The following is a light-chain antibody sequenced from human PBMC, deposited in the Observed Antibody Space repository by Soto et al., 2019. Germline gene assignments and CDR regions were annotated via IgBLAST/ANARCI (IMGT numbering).Light chain of an antibody. V-gene: IGLV2-14*01. CDR1: SRDVGGYNY. CDR3: SSYTSSSTLVV. CDR2: DVS. J-gene: IGLJ2*01. Sequence: QSALTQPASVSGSPGQSITISCTGTSRDVGGYNYVSWYQQHPGKAPKLMIYDVSNRPSGVSNRFSGSKSGNTASLTISGLQAEDEAVYYCSSYTSSSTLVVFGGGTKLTVL.